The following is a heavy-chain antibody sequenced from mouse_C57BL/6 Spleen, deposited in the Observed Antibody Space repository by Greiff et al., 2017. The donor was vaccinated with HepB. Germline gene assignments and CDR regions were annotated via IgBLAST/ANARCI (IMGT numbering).Heavy chain of an antibody. D-gene: IGHD1-1*01. J-gene: IGHJ1*03. V-gene: IGHV2-6-1*01. CDR2: IWSDGST. CDR1: GFSLTSYG. Sequence: QVQLQQSGPGLVAPSQSLSITCTVSGFSLTSYGVHWVRQPPGKGLEWLVVIWSDGSTTYNSALKSRLSISKDNSKSQVFLKMNSLQTDDTAMYYCARHNYYGSSYEDWYFDVWGTGTTVTVSS. CDR3: ARHNYYGSSYEDWYFDV.